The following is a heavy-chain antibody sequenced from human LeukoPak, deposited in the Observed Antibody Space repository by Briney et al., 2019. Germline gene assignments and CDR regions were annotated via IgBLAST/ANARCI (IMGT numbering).Heavy chain of an antibody. D-gene: IGHD3-9*01. Sequence: TGGSLRLSCAASGFTFSSHSMNWVRQAPGKGLEWVSSISSSGTYVYYADSVKGRFTISRDNAKNSLSLQMNSLRADDAAVYYCARASSKQLAGYLPDGFDIWGQGTMVTVSS. J-gene: IGHJ3*02. CDR2: ISSSGTYV. CDR3: ARASSKQLAGYLPDGFDI. CDR1: GFTFSSHS. V-gene: IGHV3-21*01.